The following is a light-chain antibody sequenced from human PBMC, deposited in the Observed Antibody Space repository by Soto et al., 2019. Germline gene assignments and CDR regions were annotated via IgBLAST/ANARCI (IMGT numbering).Light chain of an antibody. CDR2: EVS. V-gene: IGLV2-8*01. J-gene: IGLJ1*01. CDR1: SSDVGGYNY. Sequence: QSALTQPPSASGSPGQSVTISCTGTSSDVGGYNYVSWYQQHPGKAPKLMIYEVSKRPSGVPDRFSGSKSGNTASLTVSGLQADDEADYYCTSYAGSPWVFGTGTKLTVL. CDR3: TSYAGSPWV.